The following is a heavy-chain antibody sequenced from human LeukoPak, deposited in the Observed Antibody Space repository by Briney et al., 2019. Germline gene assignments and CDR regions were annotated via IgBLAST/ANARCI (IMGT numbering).Heavy chain of an antibody. CDR1: GFTFNAYH. Sequence: PGGSLRLSCIASGFTFNAYHMSWIRQAPGKGLEWVSYITSTGSNIYYADSAKGRFTISRDNAKNSLYLQMNSLRADDTAVYFCARDSYASGSDYWGQGTLVTVSS. D-gene: IGHD1-26*01. CDR3: ARDSYASGSDY. J-gene: IGHJ4*02. V-gene: IGHV3-11*01. CDR2: ITSTGSNI.